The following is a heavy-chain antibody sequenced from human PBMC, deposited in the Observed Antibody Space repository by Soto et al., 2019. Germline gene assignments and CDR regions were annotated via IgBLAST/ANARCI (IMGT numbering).Heavy chain of an antibody. D-gene: IGHD3-3*01. J-gene: IGHJ5*02. Sequence: PSETLSLTCTVSGGSISSSSYYWGWIRQPPGKGLEWIGSIYYSGSTYYNPSLKSRVTISVDTSKNQFSLKLSSVTAADTAVYYCARHIYDFWRGYPRRWFDPWGQRTLVTVSS. V-gene: IGHV4-39*01. CDR1: GGSISSSSYY. CDR3: ARHIYDFWRGYPRRWFDP. CDR2: IYYSGST.